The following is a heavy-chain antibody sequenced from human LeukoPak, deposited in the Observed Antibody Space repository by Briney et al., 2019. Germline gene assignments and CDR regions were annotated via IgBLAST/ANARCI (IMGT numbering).Heavy chain of an antibody. J-gene: IGHJ4*02. CDR2: INHSGST. V-gene: IGHV4-34*01. Sequence: PSETLSLTCAVYGGSFSGYYWSWIRQPPGKGLEWIGEINHSGSTNYNPSLKSRVTISVDTSKNQFSLKLSSVTAVDTAVYYCARGRLRGYSYLVFDYWGQGTLVTVSS. CDR3: ARGRLRGYSYLVFDY. D-gene: IGHD5-18*01. CDR1: GGSFSGYY.